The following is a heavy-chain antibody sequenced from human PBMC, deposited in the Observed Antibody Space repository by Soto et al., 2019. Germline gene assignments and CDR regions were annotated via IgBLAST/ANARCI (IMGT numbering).Heavy chain of an antibody. V-gene: IGHV3-64*01. CDR3: ARGYPSVPWFGELSPPYYFDY. Sequence: PGGSLRLSCAASGFTFSSYAMHWVRQAPGKGLEYVSAISSNGGSTYYANSVKGRFTISRDNSKNTLYLQMGSLRAEDMAVYYCARGYPSVPWFGELSPPYYFDYWGQGA. CDR2: ISSNGGST. CDR1: GFTFSSYA. D-gene: IGHD3-10*01. J-gene: IGHJ4*02.